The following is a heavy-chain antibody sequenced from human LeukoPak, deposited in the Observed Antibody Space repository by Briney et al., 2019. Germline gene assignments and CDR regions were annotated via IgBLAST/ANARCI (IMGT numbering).Heavy chain of an antibody. V-gene: IGHV5-51*01. J-gene: IGHJ5*02. Sequence: GESLKISCKGSGYSFTSYWIGWVRQMPGKGLEWMGIIYPGDSDTRYSPSFQGQVTISADKSISTAYLQWSSLKASDTAMYYCARTEYCTNGVCLGGVEFDPWGQGTLVTVSS. CDR1: GYSFTSYW. CDR2: IYPGDSDT. CDR3: ARTEYCTNGVCLGGVEFDP. D-gene: IGHD2-8*01.